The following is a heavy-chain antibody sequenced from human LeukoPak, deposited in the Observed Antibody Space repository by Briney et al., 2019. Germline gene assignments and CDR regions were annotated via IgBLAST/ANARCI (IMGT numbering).Heavy chain of an antibody. CDR3: SRDLASTPHWEFDY. D-gene: IGHD7-27*01. V-gene: IGHV1-2*06. J-gene: IGHJ4*02. CDR2: INPKTGGT. Sequence: ASVEVSCKASGYIFTDYYIHWVRQAPEQGLEWMGRINPKTGGTDDAQDFQGRVTMTRDTSINTVYMELSSLRSDDTAVYYCSRDLASTPHWEFDYWGQGTPVTVSP. CDR1: GYIFTDYY.